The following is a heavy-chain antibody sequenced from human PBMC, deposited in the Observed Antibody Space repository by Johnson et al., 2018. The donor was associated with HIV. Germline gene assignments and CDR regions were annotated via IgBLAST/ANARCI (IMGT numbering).Heavy chain of an antibody. D-gene: IGHD6-19*01. CDR1: GFTFSSYW. CDR2: ICSDGSST. CDR3: ARVGWATSDAFDI. J-gene: IGHJ3*02. Sequence: VQLVESGGGLVQPGGSLILSCAASGFTFSSYWMHWVRQAPGKGLVWVSRICSDGSSTYSAASVKGRFTTSRDNSKNTLYLQMNSLRAEDTALYYCARVGWATSDAFDIWGQGTMVTVSS. V-gene: IGHV3-74*02.